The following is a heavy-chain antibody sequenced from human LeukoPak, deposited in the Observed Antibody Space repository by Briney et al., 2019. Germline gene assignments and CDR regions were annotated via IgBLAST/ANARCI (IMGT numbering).Heavy chain of an antibody. CDR2: INHSGST. CDR1: GGSFSGYY. CDR3: ARNSGRLLSDYMDV. J-gene: IGHJ6*03. V-gene: IGHV4-34*01. D-gene: IGHD6-25*01. Sequence: SETLSLTCAVYGGSFSGYYWSWIRQPPGKGLEWIGEINHSGSTNYNPSLKSRVTISVDTSKNQFPLKLSSVTAADTAVYYCARNSGRLLSDYMDVWGKGTTVTVSS.